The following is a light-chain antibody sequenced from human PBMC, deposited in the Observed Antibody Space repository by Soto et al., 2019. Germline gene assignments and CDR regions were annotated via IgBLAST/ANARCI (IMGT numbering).Light chain of an antibody. CDR1: QSISYW. Sequence: KRRTRCPSSLYAYLGDRVTITCRASQSISYWLAWYQQKPGKAPKLLIYDASSLQSGVPSRFSGSRSGTEFTLTISSLQPEDFATYHCQQYYTYSTFGQGTKVDIK. CDR2: DAS. J-gene: IGKJ1*01. CDR3: QQYYTYST. V-gene: IGKV1-5*01.